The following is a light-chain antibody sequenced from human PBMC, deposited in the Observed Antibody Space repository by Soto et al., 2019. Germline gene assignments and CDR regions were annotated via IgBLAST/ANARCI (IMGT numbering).Light chain of an antibody. Sequence: QSALTQPPSVSGSPGQSVTISCTGTSSNVGSYNRVSWYQQPPGTAPKLMIYEVSNRPSGVPDRFSGSKSGNTASLTISGLQPEDEADYYSNSYTSSNTYVFGTGTKVTVL. CDR2: EVS. J-gene: IGLJ1*01. CDR3: NSYTSSNTYV. CDR1: SSNVGSYNR. V-gene: IGLV2-18*02.